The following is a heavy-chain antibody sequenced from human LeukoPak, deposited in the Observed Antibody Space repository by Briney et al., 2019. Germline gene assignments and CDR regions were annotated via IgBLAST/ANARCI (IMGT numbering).Heavy chain of an antibody. Sequence: GGSLRLSCAASEFTFSSYALNWVRQAPGKGLEWVSGISGSSGTTYYADSVKGRFTISRDNSKNTLYLQMNSLRVDDTAVYYCARGRYYGMDVWGKGTTVTVSS. CDR2: ISGSSGTT. CDR1: EFTFSSYA. J-gene: IGHJ6*04. V-gene: IGHV3-23*01. CDR3: ARGRYYGMDV.